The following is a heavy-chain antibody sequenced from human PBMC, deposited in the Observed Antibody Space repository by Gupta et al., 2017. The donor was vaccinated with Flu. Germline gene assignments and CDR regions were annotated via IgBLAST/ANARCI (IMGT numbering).Heavy chain of an antibody. CDR3: ARNRGWEQFDY. D-gene: IGHD3-10*01. CDR1: GFTFSDYW. Sequence: EVQLVESGGDLVQPGGSLSLSCVVSGFTFSDYWMDWVRQAPGKGLEWVANIDGDGSVKKYVDSVKGRFTISRDNTKNSVYLHLNSLRLEDTAVYFCARNRGWEQFDYWGLGALVTVSS. J-gene: IGHJ4*02. V-gene: IGHV3-7*01. CDR2: IDGDGSVK.